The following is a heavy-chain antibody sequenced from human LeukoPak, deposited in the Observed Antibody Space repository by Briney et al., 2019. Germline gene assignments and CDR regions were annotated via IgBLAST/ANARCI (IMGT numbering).Heavy chain of an antibody. CDR3: AKNVVVKRYIDY. V-gene: IGHV3-23*01. CDR2: ISGSGRTT. D-gene: IGHD2-15*01. CDR1: GFTFSNHA. J-gene: IGHJ4*02. Sequence: PGGSLRLSCAASGFTFSNHAMSWVRQTPGKGLQWVSVISGSGRTTEYADSVKGRFTISRDNSKNTLSLQMNSLRVEDTAIYYCAKNVVVKRYIDYWAQGTLVTVFS.